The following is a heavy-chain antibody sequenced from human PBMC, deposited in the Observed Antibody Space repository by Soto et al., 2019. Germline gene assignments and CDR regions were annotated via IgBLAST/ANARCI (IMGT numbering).Heavy chain of an antibody. CDR1: GFTFSCCA. CDR2: IHGNGDYT. J-gene: IGHJ2*01. V-gene: IGHV3-23*01. D-gene: IGHD7-27*01. Sequence: QVLESGGGLVQPGGSLRLSCAASGFTFSCCAMSWVRQAPGKGLEWVSTIHGNGDYTHDTDSVKGRFTISRDNSRNTLYLQMNSLRADDTAVYYCAKNRGAGDYSNWSFAVWGHGTLVTVSS. CDR3: AKNRGAGDYSNWSFAV.